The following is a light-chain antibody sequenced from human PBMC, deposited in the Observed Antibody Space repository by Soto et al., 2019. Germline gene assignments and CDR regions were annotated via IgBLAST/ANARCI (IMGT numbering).Light chain of an antibody. CDR1: QSLVYSDGNSY. V-gene: IGKV2-30*01. CDR3: MQPTHWPWT. J-gene: IGKJ1*01. Sequence: DVVLTQSPLSLPVTLGQPASISCRSSQSLVYSDGNSYLSWLHQRPGQSPRRLIYKVSNRDSGVPDRFSGSGSGTDFTLKISRVEAEDLGVYYCMQPTHWPWTFGQGTKVEIQ. CDR2: KVS.